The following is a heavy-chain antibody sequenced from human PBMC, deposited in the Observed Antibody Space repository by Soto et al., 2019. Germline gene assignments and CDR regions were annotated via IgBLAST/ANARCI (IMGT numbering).Heavy chain of an antibody. CDR3: ARDTDDGDYWGYFFDS. V-gene: IGHV1-2*02. CDR2: INTPSGGT. J-gene: IGHJ4*02. Sequence: QVQLVQSGAEVKKPGASVKVSCKTSGYTFAAYYIHWIRQAPGQGLEWMGWINTPSGGTVYAQNFQDRVTTTRDTSISTAYMELRRLNSYDTAVYYCARDTDDGDYWGYFFDSWGQGTPVTVSS. CDR1: GYTFAAYY. D-gene: IGHD4-17*01.